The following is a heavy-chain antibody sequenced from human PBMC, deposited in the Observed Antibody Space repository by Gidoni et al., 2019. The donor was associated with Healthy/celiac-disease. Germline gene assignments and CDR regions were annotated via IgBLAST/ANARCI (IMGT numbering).Heavy chain of an antibody. Sequence: QVQLQQWGAGLLKPSETLSLTCAVYGGSFSGYYWSWIRPPPGKGLEWIGEINHSGSTNYNPSLKRRVTISVDTSKNQFSLKLSSVTAADTAVYYCARGGKQLVLRGGRFDPWGQGTLVTVSS. D-gene: IGHD6-6*01. CDR2: INHSGST. V-gene: IGHV4-34*01. CDR3: ARGGKQLVLRGGRFDP. CDR1: GGSFSGYY. J-gene: IGHJ5*02.